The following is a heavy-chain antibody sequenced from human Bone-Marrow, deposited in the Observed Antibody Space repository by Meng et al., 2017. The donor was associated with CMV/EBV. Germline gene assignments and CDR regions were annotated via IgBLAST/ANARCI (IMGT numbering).Heavy chain of an antibody. V-gene: IGHV1-2*02. CDR2: INPNSGGT. Sequence: ASVKVSCKASGYTFTGYYMHWVRQAPGQGLEWMGWINPNSGGTNYAQKFQGSVTMTRDTSISTAYMELSRLRSDDTAVYYWARDRPVVPAAPVTWYFDLWGRGTLVTVSS. D-gene: IGHD2-2*01. J-gene: IGHJ2*01. CDR1: GYTFTGYY. CDR3: ARDRPVVPAAPVTWYFDL.